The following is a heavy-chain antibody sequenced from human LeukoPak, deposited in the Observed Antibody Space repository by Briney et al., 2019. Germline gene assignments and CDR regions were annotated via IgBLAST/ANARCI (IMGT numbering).Heavy chain of an antibody. V-gene: IGHV3-21*04. CDR2: ISSSSSYI. CDR3: AKRGVVIRVILVGFHKEAYYFDS. Sequence: GSLRLSCAASGFTFSSYSMNWVRQAPGKGLEWVSSISSSSSYIYYADSVKGRFTISRDNFKNTLYLQMNSLRAEDTAVYFCAKRGVVIRVILVGFHKEAYYFDSWGQGALVTVSS. D-gene: IGHD3-22*01. J-gene: IGHJ4*02. CDR1: GFTFSSYS.